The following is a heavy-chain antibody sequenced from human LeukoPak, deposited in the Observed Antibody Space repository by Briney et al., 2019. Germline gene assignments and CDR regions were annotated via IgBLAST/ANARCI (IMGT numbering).Heavy chain of an antibody. V-gene: IGHV1-69*04. Sequence: SVKVSCKASGGTFSSYAISWVRQAPGQGLEWMGRIIPILGIANYAQKFQGRVTITADKSTSTAYMEQSSLRSEDTAVYYCARARIVVVTASGMDVWGQGTTVTVSS. CDR1: GGTFSSYA. J-gene: IGHJ6*02. D-gene: IGHD2-21*02. CDR3: ARARIVVVTASGMDV. CDR2: IIPILGIA.